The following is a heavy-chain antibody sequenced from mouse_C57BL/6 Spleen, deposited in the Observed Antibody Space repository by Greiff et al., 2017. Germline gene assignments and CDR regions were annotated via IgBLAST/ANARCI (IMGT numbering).Heavy chain of an antibody. Sequence: QVQLKQSGPELVKPGASVKISCKASGYSFTSYYIHWVKQRPGQGLEWIGWIYPGSGNTKYNEKFKGKATLTADTSSSTAYMQLSSLTSEDSAVYYCAREAGTRDHYFDYWGQGTTLTVSS. V-gene: IGHV1-66*01. CDR2: IYPGSGNT. D-gene: IGHD4-1*01. CDR1: GYSFTSYY. CDR3: AREAGTRDHYFDY. J-gene: IGHJ2*01.